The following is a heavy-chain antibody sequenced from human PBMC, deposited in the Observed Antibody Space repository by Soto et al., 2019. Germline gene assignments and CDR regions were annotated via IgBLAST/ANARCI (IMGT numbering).Heavy chain of an antibody. CDR3: ASGIAAAAGWFDP. Sequence: QVQLQESGPGLVKPSETLSLTCTVSGGSISSYYWSWIRQPPGKGLEWIGYIYYSESTNYNPSLESRVTISVDTSKNQFSLKLSSVTAADTAVYYCASGIAAAAGWFDPWGQGTLVTVSS. CDR2: IYYSEST. D-gene: IGHD6-13*01. CDR1: GGSISSYY. V-gene: IGHV4-59*01. J-gene: IGHJ5*02.